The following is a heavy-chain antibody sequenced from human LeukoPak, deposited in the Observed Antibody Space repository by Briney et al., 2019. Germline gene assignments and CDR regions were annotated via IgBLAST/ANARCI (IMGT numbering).Heavy chain of an antibody. D-gene: IGHD6-19*01. CDR3: ARDSSGWLPLDY. J-gene: IGHJ4*02. V-gene: IGHV3-21*01. CDR1: GFTFSSYS. Sequence: GGSLRLSCAAPGFTFSSYSMNWVRQAPGKGLEWVSSISSSSSYIYYADSVKGRFTISRDNAKNSLYLQMNSLRAEDTAVYYCARDSSGWLPLDYWGQGTLVTVSS. CDR2: ISSSSSYI.